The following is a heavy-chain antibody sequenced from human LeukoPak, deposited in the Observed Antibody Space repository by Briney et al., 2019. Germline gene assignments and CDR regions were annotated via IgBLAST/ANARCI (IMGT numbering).Heavy chain of an antibody. CDR3: AKRTVTFDY. CDR2: TYTGGST. CDR1: GFTVSDHY. J-gene: IGHJ4*02. V-gene: IGHV3-53*01. D-gene: IGHD4-11*01. Sequence: PGGSLRLSCAASGFTVSDHYMTWVRQAPGKGLEWVSITYTGGSTYSADSVKGRFTISRDNSKNTLYLQMNNLRAEDTAVYYCAKRTVTFDYWGQGTLVTVSS.